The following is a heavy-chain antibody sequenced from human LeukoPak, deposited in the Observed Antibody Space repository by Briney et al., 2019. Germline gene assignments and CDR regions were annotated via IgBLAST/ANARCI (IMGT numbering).Heavy chain of an antibody. D-gene: IGHD3-22*01. Sequence: GGSLRLSCAASGFTFSSYWMSWVRQAPGKGLEWVSVIYSGGSTYYADSVKGRFTISRDNSKNTLYLQMNSLRAEDTAVYYCARREVSSGYYGNGDDAFDIWGQGTMVTVSS. CDR1: GFTFSSYW. CDR3: ARREVSSGYYGNGDDAFDI. CDR2: IYSGGST. J-gene: IGHJ3*02. V-gene: IGHV3-66*01.